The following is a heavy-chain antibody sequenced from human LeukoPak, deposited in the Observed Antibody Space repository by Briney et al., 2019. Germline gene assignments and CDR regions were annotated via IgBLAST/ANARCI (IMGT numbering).Heavy chain of an antibody. Sequence: ASVKVSCKASGYTFTSYDINWVRQATGQGLEWMGWVNPNSGNTGYAQKFQGRVTMTRNTSISTAYMELSSLRSEDTAVYYCARDRVLLWFGELLYPDGMDVWGQGTTVTVSS. D-gene: IGHD3-10*01. CDR1: GYTFTSYD. CDR3: ARDRVLLWFGELLYPDGMDV. V-gene: IGHV1-8*01. CDR2: VNPNSGNT. J-gene: IGHJ6*02.